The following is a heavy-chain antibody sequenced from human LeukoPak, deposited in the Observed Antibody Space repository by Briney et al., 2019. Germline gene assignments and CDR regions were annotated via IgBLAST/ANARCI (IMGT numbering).Heavy chain of an antibody. CDR1: GFSFSSYV. CDR3: AKRLTYSSGWQPNFDY. J-gene: IGHJ4*02. Sequence: GGSLRLSCAASGFSFSSYVMNWVRQAPGRGLEWVSAISGSGGSTYYADSVKGRFTISRDNSKNTLYLQMNSPRAEDTAVYYCAKRLTYSSGWQPNFDYWGQGTLVTVSS. D-gene: IGHD6-19*01. V-gene: IGHV3-23*01. CDR2: ISGSGGST.